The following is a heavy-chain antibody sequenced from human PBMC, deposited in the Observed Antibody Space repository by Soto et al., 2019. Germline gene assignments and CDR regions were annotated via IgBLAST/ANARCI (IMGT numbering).Heavy chain of an antibody. J-gene: IGHJ6*02. D-gene: IGHD6-13*01. Sequence: ASVKVSCKASGGTFSSYAISWVRQAPGQGLEWMGGIIPIFGTANYAQKFQGRVTITADKSTSTAYMELSSLRSDDTAVYFCAREGQQQAQETYYYFYGMDVWGQGTTVTVSS. CDR1: GGTFSSYA. CDR3: AREGQQQAQETYYYFYGMDV. CDR2: IIPIFGTA. V-gene: IGHV1-69*06.